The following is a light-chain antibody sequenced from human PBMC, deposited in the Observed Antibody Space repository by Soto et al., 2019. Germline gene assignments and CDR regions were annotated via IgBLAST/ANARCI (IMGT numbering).Light chain of an antibody. CDR1: SSNIGAGYD. CDR3: SSYTSSATLV. J-gene: IGLJ3*02. CDR2: GNS. Sequence: QSVLTQPPSVSGAPGQRVTISCTGSSSNIGAGYDVHWYQQLPGTAPKLLIYGNSNRPSGVPDRFSGSKSGTSASLAITGLRAEDEADYFCSSYTSSATLVFGGGTKLTVL. V-gene: IGLV1-40*01.